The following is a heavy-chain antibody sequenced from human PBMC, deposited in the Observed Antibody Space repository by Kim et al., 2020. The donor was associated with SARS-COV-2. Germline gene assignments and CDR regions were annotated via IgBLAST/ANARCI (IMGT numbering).Heavy chain of an antibody. V-gene: IGHV3-48*04. CDR1: GFTFSSYS. D-gene: IGHD3-3*02. J-gene: IGHJ4*02. CDR3: ARDVVTASLDYYFDY. CDR2: ISSSSSTI. Sequence: GGSLRLSCAASGFTFSSYSMNWVRQAPGKGLEWVSYISSSSSTIYYADSVKGRFTISRDNAKNSLYLQMNSLRAEDTAVYYCARDVVTASLDYYFDYWGQGTLVTVSS.